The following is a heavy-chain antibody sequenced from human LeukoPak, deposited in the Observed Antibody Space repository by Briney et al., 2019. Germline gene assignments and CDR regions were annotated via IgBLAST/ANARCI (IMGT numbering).Heavy chain of an antibody. Sequence: PGGSLRLSCAASGFTFSSYWMSWVRQAPGKGLEWVANIKQDGSEKYYVDSVKGRFTISRDSAKNSLYLQMNSLRAEDTAVYYCASRHSSSWYYYYYYMDVWGKGTTVTVSS. CDR2: IKQDGSEK. CDR3: ASRHSSSWYYYYYYMDV. CDR1: GFTFSSYW. J-gene: IGHJ6*03. V-gene: IGHV3-7*01. D-gene: IGHD6-13*01.